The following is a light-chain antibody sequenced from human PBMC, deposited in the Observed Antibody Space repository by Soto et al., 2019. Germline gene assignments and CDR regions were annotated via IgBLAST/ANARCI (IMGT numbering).Light chain of an antibody. CDR3: SSYAGSNNSV. CDR1: SSDVGGYNY. V-gene: IGLV2-8*01. CDR2: EVS. Sequence: QSALTQPPSAPGSPGQSVTISCTGTSSDVGGYNYVSWYQQHPGKAPKLMIYEVSKRPSGVPDRFSGSKSGNTASLTVSGLQAEDEADYYCSSYAGSNNSVFGTGTRVTVL. J-gene: IGLJ1*01.